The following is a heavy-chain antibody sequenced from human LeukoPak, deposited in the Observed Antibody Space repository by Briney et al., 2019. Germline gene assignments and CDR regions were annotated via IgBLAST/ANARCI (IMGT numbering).Heavy chain of an antibody. V-gene: IGHV4-34*01. D-gene: IGHD6-19*01. Sequence: SEALSLTCAVYGGPFGGYFWNWIRHPPGKGLEWIGEINHSGSTNYNPSLKSRVTISVDTSKNQFSLKLRSVTAADTAVYYCAKLRPLYSSGWPDIDYWGQGTLVTVSS. CDR3: AKLRPLYSSGWPDIDY. CDR1: GGPFGGYF. J-gene: IGHJ4*02. CDR2: INHSGST.